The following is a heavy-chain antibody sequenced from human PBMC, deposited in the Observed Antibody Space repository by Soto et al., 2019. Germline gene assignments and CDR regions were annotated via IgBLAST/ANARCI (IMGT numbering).Heavy chain of an antibody. J-gene: IGHJ6*04. CDR3: ARETVYSSGMDV. V-gene: IGHV3-74*01. Sequence: GGSLRLSCAASGFTFSSYWMHWVRQAPGKGLVWVSRINSDGSSTSYADSVKGRFTISRDNAKNTLYLQMNSLRAEDTAVYYCARETVYSSGMDVWGKGTTFTISS. CDR2: INSDGSST. CDR1: GFTFSSYW. D-gene: IGHD4-4*01.